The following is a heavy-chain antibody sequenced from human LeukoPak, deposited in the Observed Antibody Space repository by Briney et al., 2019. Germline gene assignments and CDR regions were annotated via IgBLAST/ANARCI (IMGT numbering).Heavy chain of an antibody. CDR1: DYSIRSGGYS. J-gene: IGHJ5*02. Sequence: SETLSLTCAVSDYSIRSGGYSWNWIRQPPGKGLEWIGYIYNSGSTNYNPSLKSRVTISVDMSKNQFSLKLSSVTAADTAVYYCARGKVGVCGTPPPGFDPWGQGTLVTVSS. D-gene: IGHD1-1*01. CDR2: IYNSGST. CDR3: ARGKVGVCGTPPPGFDP. V-gene: IGHV4-30-2*01.